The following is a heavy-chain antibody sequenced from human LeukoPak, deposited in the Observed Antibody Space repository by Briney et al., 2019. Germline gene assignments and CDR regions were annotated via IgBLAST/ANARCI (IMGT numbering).Heavy chain of an antibody. CDR3: ARGAHCSSTSCYGGDYYYYMDV. J-gene: IGHJ6*03. CDR1: GFTFSSYW. Sequence: GGSLRLSCAASGFTFSSYWMSWVRQAPGKGLEWVANIKQDGSEKYYVDSVKGRFTISRDNAKNSLYLQMNSLRAEDTAVYYCARGAHCSSTSCYGGDYYYYMDVWGKGTTDTVSS. D-gene: IGHD2-2*01. V-gene: IGHV3-7*01. CDR2: IKQDGSEK.